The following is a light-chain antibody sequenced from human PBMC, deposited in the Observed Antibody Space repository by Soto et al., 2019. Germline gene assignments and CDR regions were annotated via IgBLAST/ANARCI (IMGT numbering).Light chain of an antibody. CDR2: DAS. Sequence: EIVLTQSPATLCLSPGERATLSCRATQSVSSYLAWYQQKPGQAPRLLIYDASNRATGIPARFSGSGSGTDFTLTISRLEPEDFAVYYCQQYDNSPLTLGGGTKVDIK. CDR1: QSVSSY. V-gene: IGKV3-11*01. J-gene: IGKJ4*01. CDR3: QQYDNSPLT.